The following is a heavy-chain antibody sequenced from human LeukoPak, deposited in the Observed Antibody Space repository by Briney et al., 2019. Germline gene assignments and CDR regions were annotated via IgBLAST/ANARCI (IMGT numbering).Heavy chain of an antibody. CDR3: PRGPSGSDY. J-gene: IGHJ4*02. Sequence: ASVKVSCKVSGYTFTGYYLHWVRQAPGQGLEWMGRINPSSGGTNYAQKFQGRVTMTRDTSINTAYMDLSSLRSDDTAVYYCPRGPSGSDYWGQGTLVTVSS. CDR1: GYTFTGYY. CDR2: INPSSGGT. V-gene: IGHV1-2*06. D-gene: IGHD3-10*01.